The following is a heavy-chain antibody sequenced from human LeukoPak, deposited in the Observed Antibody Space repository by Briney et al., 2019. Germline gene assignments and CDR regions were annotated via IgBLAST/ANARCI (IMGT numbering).Heavy chain of an antibody. CDR2: INHSGST. CDR1: GGSCSGYY. V-gene: IGHV4-34*01. D-gene: IGHD2-15*01. CDR3: ARGLVWCSRGSCSPDAFDI. Sequence: SETLSLTCAVYGGSCSGYYWGWIRQPPGKGLEWSGEINHSGSTNYNPSLKRRVTISVDTSKNEFSLKLSSVTAADTAVYYCARGLVWCSRGSCSPDAFDIWGQGTMVTVSS. J-gene: IGHJ3*02.